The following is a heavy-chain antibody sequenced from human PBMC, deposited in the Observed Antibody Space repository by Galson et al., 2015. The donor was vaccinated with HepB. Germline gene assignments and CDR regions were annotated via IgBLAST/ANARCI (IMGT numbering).Heavy chain of an antibody. CDR2: ISSDGSNT. J-gene: IGHJ4*02. V-gene: IGHV3-30*03. CDR3: ARGDKVFYDSSGYRLDS. Sequence: SLRLSCTASGYIFSIYNMHWVRQAPGKGLEWVALISSDGSNTYYSESVQGRVTISRDTSKKTLYLQMSSLRAEDTAVYYCARGDKVFYDSSGYRLDSWGQGTPVTVSS. D-gene: IGHD3-22*01. CDR1: GYIFSIYN.